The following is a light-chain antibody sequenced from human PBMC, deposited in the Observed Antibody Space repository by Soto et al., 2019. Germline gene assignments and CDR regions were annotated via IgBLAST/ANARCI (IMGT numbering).Light chain of an antibody. CDR2: KAS. Sequence: DIQMTQSPSTLSGSEGDRVTITCRASQTIGSWLAWYQQKPGKAPKLLIYKASTLKSGVPSRFSSSGSGTEFALTIRSLKPDDFATYYCQQYYSPPGTLGQGTKV. V-gene: IGKV1-5*03. J-gene: IGKJ1*01. CDR1: QTIGSW. CDR3: QQYYSPPGT.